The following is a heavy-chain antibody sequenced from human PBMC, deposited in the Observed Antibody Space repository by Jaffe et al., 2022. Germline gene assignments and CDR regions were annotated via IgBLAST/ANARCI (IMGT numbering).Heavy chain of an antibody. CDR3: ARGPTNYDYIWGSYPGSGYYFDY. CDR2: INHSGST. Sequence: QVQLQQWGAGLLKPSETLSLTCAVYGGSFSGYYWSWIRQPPGKGLEWIGEINHSGSTNYNPSLKSRVTISVDTSKNQFSLKLSSVTAADTAVYYCARGPTNYDYIWGSYPGSGYYFDYWGQGTLVTVSS. J-gene: IGHJ4*02. CDR1: GGSFSGYY. D-gene: IGHD3-16*01. V-gene: IGHV4-34*01.